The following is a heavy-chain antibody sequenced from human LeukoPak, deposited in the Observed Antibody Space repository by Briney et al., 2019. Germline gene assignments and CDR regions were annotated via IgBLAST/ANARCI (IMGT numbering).Heavy chain of an antibody. CDR2: IYHSGST. V-gene: IGHV4-38-2*01. CDR1: GHSISSGYY. Sequence: SETLSLTCAVSGHSISSGYYWGWIRQPPGKGLEWIGSIYHSGSTYYNPSLKSRVTISVDTSKNQFSLKLSSVTAADTAVYYCARGVTMVRGAAYFDYWGQGTLATVSS. J-gene: IGHJ4*02. D-gene: IGHD3-10*01. CDR3: ARGVTMVRGAAYFDY.